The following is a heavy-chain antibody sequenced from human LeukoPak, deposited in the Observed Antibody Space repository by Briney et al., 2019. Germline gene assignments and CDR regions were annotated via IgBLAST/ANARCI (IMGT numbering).Heavy chain of an antibody. J-gene: IGHJ3*02. CDR2: ITAYNGNT. CDR3: ARVNYDFLTGYYIPHAFDI. CDR1: GYTFITYG. Sequence: ASVTVSCKTSGYTFITYGISWVRQAPGQGLEWMGWITAYNGNTKYAQNLQDRVTMTTDTSTSTAYMELRSLRSDDTAVYYCARVNYDFLTGYYIPHAFDIWGQGTMVTVSS. V-gene: IGHV1-18*01. D-gene: IGHD3-9*01.